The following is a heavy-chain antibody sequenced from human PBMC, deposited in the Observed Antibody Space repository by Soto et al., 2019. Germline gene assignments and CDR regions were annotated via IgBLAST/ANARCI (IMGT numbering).Heavy chain of an antibody. D-gene: IGHD1-26*01. V-gene: IGHV4-39*01. CDR1: GASISSSRSY. Sequence: SETLSLTCTVSGASISSSRSYWGSIRQPPGKGLECIGRIYYSGSTYYSPSLKSRVTISVDTSKNQFSLKLSSVTAADTAVYYCAIRGLVGATTFDYWGQGTLVT. J-gene: IGHJ4*02. CDR3: AIRGLVGATTFDY. CDR2: IYYSGST.